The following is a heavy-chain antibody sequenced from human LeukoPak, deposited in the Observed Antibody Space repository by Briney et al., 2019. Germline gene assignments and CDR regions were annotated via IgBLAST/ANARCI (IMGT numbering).Heavy chain of an antibody. V-gene: IGHV4-34*01. Sequence: SETLSLTCAVYGGSFSGYYWSWTRQPPGKGLEWIGEINHSGSTNYNPSLKSRVTISVDTSKNQFSLKLSSVTAADTAAYYCARDPADYGMDVWGQGTTVTVSS. CDR3: ARDPADYGMDV. J-gene: IGHJ6*02. CDR1: GGSFSGYY. CDR2: INHSGST.